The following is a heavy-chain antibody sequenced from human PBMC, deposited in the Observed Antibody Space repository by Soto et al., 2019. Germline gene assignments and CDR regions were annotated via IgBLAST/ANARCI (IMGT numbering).Heavy chain of an antibody. D-gene: IGHD2-8*02. CDR2: INHSGST. CDR3: ARDKITGLFDS. CDR1: GGSSRRYY. J-gene: IGHJ4*02. V-gene: IGHV4-34*01. Sequence: PSETLSLTCAVHGGSSRRYYWTWIRQPPGTGLEWIGEINHSGSTNYNPSLKSRVTISVDTSKNQFSLKLTSVTAADTAVYYCARDKITGLFDSWGQG.